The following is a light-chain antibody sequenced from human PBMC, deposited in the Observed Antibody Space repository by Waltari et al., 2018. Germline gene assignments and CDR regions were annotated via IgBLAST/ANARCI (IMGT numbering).Light chain of an antibody. Sequence: EIVLTQSPGTLSLSPGERATLSCRASQSIGSNYLAWYQQRPGQAPRLLIYASSSRATGVPDRFSGSGSGTDFSLTISRLEPEDFGVYYYQQYRSSPWTFGQGTKVEIK. CDR2: ASS. CDR3: QQYRSSPWT. V-gene: IGKV3-20*01. CDR1: QSIGSNY. J-gene: IGKJ1*01.